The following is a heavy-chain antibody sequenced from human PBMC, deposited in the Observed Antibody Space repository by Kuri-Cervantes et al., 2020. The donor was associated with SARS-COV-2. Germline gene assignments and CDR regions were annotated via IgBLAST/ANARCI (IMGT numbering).Heavy chain of an antibody. CDR3: ARVRIFGVPGFAFDI. J-gene: IGHJ3*02. V-gene: IGHV4-61*01. Sequence: SETLSLTCIVSGGSVSSGSHYWSWIRQPPGEGLEWIGYIYYSGSTNYNPSLKSRVTISVDTSKNQFSLKLSSVTAADTAVYYCARVRIFGVPGFAFDIWGQGTMVTVSS. D-gene: IGHD3-3*01. CDR2: IYYSGST. CDR1: GGSVSSGSHY.